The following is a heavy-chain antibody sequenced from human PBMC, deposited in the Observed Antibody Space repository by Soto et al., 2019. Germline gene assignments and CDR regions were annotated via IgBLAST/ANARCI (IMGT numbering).Heavy chain of an antibody. CDR3: ATTYYYGMDV. V-gene: IGHV1-2*04. CDR1: GYTFTNYY. CDR2: INPNSGGT. Sequence: QVQLVQSGAEVKKPGASVKVSCKASGYTFTNYYMHWVRQAPGQGLEWMGWINPNSGGTNYAQKFQGCVTMTRDTSISTADMELSNLRSDDTAVYYCATTYYYGMDVWGQWTTVIVSS. J-gene: IGHJ6*02.